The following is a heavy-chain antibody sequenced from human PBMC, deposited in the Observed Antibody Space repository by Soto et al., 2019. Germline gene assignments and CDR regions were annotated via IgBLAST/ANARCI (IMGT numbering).Heavy chain of an antibody. CDR2: IFASSTTI. V-gene: IGHV3-48*04. CDR1: GFTFSSYS. D-gene: IGHD3-9*01. Sequence: PGGSLRLSCVASGFTFSSYSMVWVRQAPGKGPEWVSYIFASSTTIYYADSVKGRFTVSRDNAQNSLFLLMNSLRAEDTAVYYCASDKDWAFDYWGQGTLVTGSS. CDR3: ASDKDWAFDY. J-gene: IGHJ4*02.